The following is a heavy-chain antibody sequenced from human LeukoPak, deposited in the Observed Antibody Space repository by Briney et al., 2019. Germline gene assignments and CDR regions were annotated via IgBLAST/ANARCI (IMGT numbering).Heavy chain of an antibody. V-gene: IGHV5-51*01. CDR3: ARFSRGRGGASGDAFDI. CDR2: IYPGDSDI. Sequence: GESLKISCKGSGYTFTNYWIGWVRQMPGKGLEWMGIIYPGDSDIRYSPSFQGQVTISADKSISTAYLQWSSLKASDTAMYYCARFSRGRGGASGDAFDIWGQGTMVTVSS. D-gene: IGHD3-16*01. J-gene: IGHJ3*02. CDR1: GYTFTNYW.